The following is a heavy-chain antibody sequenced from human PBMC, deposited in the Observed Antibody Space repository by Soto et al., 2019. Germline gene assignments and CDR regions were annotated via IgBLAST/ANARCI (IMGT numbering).Heavy chain of an antibody. V-gene: IGHV1-2*02. CDR2: INPKSGGT. J-gene: IGHJ4*02. CDR1: GYTFTGYY. CDR3: ATPGGPDSGGYYYFDY. D-gene: IGHD3-22*01. Sequence: ASVKVSCKASGYTFTGYYVHRVRQAPGQGLEWMGWINPKSGGTKYAQKFQGRVTMTRDTSISTAYMELSSLRSDDTAVYYCATPGGPDSGGYYYFDYWGQGTLVTVSS.